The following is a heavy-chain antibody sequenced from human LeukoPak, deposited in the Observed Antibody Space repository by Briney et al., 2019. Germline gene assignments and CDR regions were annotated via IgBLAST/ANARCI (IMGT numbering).Heavy chain of an antibody. D-gene: IGHD2-2*01. Sequence: GGSLRLSCAASGFTFSSYGMHWVRQAPGKGLEWVAVIWYDGSNKYYADSVKGRFTISRDNSKNTLYLQMNSLRAEDTAVYYCARGGYQLLWDFGYWGQGTLVTVSS. CDR3: ARGGYQLLWDFGY. CDR1: GFTFSSYG. CDR2: IWYDGSNK. V-gene: IGHV3-33*01. J-gene: IGHJ4*02.